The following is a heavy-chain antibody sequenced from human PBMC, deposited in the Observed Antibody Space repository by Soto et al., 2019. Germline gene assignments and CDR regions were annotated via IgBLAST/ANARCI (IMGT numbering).Heavy chain of an antibody. CDR3: AKGSMGPAAMVPGQVEN. D-gene: IGHD2-2*01. Sequence: GGSLRLSCAASGFTFDDYAMHWVRQAPGKGLEWVSGISWNSGSIGYADSVKGRFTISRDNAKNSLYLQMNSLRAEDTALYYCAKGSMGPAAMVPGQVENWGQGTLVTVSS. J-gene: IGHJ4*02. CDR1: GFTFDDYA. V-gene: IGHV3-9*01. CDR2: ISWNSGSI.